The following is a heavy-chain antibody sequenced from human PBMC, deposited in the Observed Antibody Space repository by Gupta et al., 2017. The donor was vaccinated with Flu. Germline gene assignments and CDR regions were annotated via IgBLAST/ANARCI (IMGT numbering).Heavy chain of an antibody. CDR2: VSYTGHP. Sequence: QLQLQQSGPGLVKPSETLSLTCSVSGGSVISRSYYWAWLRQSPGKGLERFGSVSYTGHPYYNPSKKSRVTISVNMSKNQFCLGLRSVTATDTAVYYGARINSNNLGSLDVWGRGPRSPSP. CDR1: GGSVISRSYY. J-gene: IGHJ6*02. V-gene: IGHV4-39*01. CDR3: ARINSNNLGSLDV. D-gene: IGHD3-16*01.